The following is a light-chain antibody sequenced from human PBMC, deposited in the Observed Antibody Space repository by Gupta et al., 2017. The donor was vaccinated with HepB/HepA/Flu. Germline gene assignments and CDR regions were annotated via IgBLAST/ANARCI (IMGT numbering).Light chain of an antibody. Sequence: SYELTQPPSVSVSPGQTASITCSGDRLGDKYACWYQQKPGQSPVLVIYQDTKRPSGIPERFSGSNSGKTATLTIRGTQAVDEADYYCQAWDSNTTLVFGTGTKVTVL. V-gene: IGLV3-1*01. CDR3: QAWDSNTTLV. CDR1: RLGDKY. CDR2: QDT. J-gene: IGLJ1*01.